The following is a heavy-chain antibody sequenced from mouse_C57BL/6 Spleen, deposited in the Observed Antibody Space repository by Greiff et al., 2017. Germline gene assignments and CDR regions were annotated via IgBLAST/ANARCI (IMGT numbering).Heavy chain of an antibody. CDR2: ISSGSSTS. V-gene: IGHV5-17*01. D-gene: IGHD1-1*01. J-gene: IGHJ1*03. CDR3: ATNYYGSSSPYFDV. CDR1: GFTFSDYG. Sequence: EVKLMESGGGLVKPGGSLKLSCAASGFTFSDYGMHWVRQAPEKGLEWVAYISSGSSTSYYADTVKGRFTISRDNAKNTLFLQMTSLRSEDPAMYYCATNYYGSSSPYFDVWGTGTTLTVSS.